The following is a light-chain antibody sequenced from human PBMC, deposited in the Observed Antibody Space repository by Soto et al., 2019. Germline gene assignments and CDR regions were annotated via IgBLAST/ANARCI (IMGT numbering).Light chain of an antibody. J-gene: IGLJ2*01. CDR2: GNS. V-gene: IGLV1-40*01. Sequence: QSVLTQPPSVSGAPGQRVTISCTGSRSNIGAGYDVHWYQQLPGTAPKLLIYGNSNRPSAVPDRFSGSKSATSASLAITGLQAEDEADYYCQSYDSSLSGYVVFGGGTKLAV. CDR1: RSNIGAGYD. CDR3: QSYDSSLSGYVV.